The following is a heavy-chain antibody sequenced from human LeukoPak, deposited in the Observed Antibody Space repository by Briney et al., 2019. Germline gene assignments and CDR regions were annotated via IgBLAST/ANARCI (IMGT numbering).Heavy chain of an antibody. D-gene: IGHD3-22*01. Sequence: GGSLRLSCAASGFTFSSYAMSWVRQAPGKGLEWVSAISGSGGSTYYADSVKGRFTISRDNSKNTLYLQMNSLRAEDTAVYYCANSDYYDSSGYPFDIWGQGTMVTVSS. CDR2: ISGSGGST. V-gene: IGHV3-23*01. CDR1: GFTFSSYA. CDR3: ANSDYYDSSGYPFDI. J-gene: IGHJ3*02.